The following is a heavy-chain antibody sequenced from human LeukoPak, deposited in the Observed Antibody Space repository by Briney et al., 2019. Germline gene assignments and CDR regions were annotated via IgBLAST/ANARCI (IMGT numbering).Heavy chain of an antibody. J-gene: IGHJ4*02. CDR3: ARDPPLYSSSWYDY. CDR1: GYTFTSYG. D-gene: IGHD6-13*01. V-gene: IGHV1-18*01. CDR2: ISAYNGNT. Sequence: ASVKVSCKASGYTFTSYGISWVRQAPGQGLEWMGWISAYNGNTNYAQKLQGRVTMTTDTSTSTAYMELRSLRSDDTAVYYCARDPPLYSSSWYDYWGQGTLVTVSS.